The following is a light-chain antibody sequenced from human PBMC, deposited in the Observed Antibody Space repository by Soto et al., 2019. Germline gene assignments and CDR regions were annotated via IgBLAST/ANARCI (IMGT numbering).Light chain of an antibody. CDR3: QQYGGSPPYT. CDR1: QSVSSIY. V-gene: IGKV3-20*01. Sequence: EIVLTQSPGTLSLSPGERATLSCRASQSVSSIYLAWYQQKPGQAPRLLIYRASSRATGIPDRFSGSGSGTDFTLTISRLEPEDFAGYYCQQYGGSPPYTFGQGTKLEIK. CDR2: RAS. J-gene: IGKJ2*01.